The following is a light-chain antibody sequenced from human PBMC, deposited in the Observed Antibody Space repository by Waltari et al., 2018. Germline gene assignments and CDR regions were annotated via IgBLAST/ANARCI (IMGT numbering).Light chain of an antibody. J-gene: IGKJ4*01. CDR3: QQRSNWPFT. V-gene: IGKV3-11*01. Sequence: EILLHHSPAPLPCSPGKEATPPCRASQGVSSDLAWFRQKPGQAPRLLIYDASDRATGIPARFSGSGSGTDFTLTISSLEPEDFAVYYCQQRSNWPFTFGGGTKVEIK. CDR1: QGVSSD. CDR2: DAS.